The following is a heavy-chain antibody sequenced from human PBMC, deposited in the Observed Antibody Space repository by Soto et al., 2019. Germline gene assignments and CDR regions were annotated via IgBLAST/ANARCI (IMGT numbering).Heavy chain of an antibody. CDR3: ARVERHNNARFDT. CDR2: INPGSGVT. CDR1: GYTFTKYR. Sequence: ASVKVSCKASGYTFTKYRMHWVRQAPGQGLEWMGWINPGSGVTNQAQKFQGRVTMTRDTSITTTYMELNSLTSDDTAVYYCARVERHNNARFDTWGQGALVTVSS. V-gene: IGHV1-2*02. J-gene: IGHJ4*02. D-gene: IGHD6-25*01.